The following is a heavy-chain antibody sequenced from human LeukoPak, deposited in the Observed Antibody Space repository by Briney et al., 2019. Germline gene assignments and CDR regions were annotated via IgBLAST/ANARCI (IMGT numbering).Heavy chain of an antibody. J-gene: IGHJ5*02. CDR1: GGSISSGGYY. CDR2: IYYSGST. D-gene: IGHD2-15*01. CDR3: AREYCSGGSCYWGYNWFDP. Sequence: SQTLSLTCTVSGGSISSGGYYWSWIRQHPGKGLEWTGYIYYSGSTYYNPSLKSRVTISVDTSKNQFSLKLSSVTAADTAVYYCAREYCSGGSCYWGYNWFDPWGQGTLVTVSS. V-gene: IGHV4-31*03.